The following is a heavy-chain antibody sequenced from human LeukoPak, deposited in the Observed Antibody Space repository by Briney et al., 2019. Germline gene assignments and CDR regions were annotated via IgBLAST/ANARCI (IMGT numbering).Heavy chain of an antibody. CDR1: GGSISSGGYY. V-gene: IGHV4-31*03. J-gene: IGHJ3*02. CDR2: IYYSGST. CDR3: ARARPMVRGVIDAFDI. Sequence: SETLSLTCTVSGGSISSGGYYWSWIRQHPGKGLEWIGYIYYSGSTYYNPSLKSRVTISVDTSKNQFSLKLSSVTAADTAVYYCARARPMVRGVIDAFDIWGQETMVTVSS. D-gene: IGHD3-10*01.